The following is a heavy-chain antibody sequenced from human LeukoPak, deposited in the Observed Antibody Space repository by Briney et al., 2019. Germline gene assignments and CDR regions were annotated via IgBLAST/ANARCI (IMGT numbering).Heavy chain of an antibody. CDR1: GFIFTDYW. V-gene: IGHV3-7*01. D-gene: IGHD1-7*01. Sequence: GGSLTLSCAASGFIFTDYWMNWVRQAPGKGLEWVANIKQDGSEKYYVDSVKGRFTISRDNAKSSLYLQMNSLRAEDTAVYYCARDAGITGTTDLDYWGQGTLVTVSS. CDR2: IKQDGSEK. J-gene: IGHJ4*02. CDR3: ARDAGITGTTDLDY.